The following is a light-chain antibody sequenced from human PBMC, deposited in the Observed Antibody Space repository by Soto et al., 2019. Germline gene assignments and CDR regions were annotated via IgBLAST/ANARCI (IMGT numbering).Light chain of an antibody. J-gene: IGKJ3*01. CDR1: QGFSRW. CDR3: QQSNSFPFT. V-gene: IGKV1-12*01. Sequence: DIQITQSPSSVSASVGDRVTITCLARQGFSRWLAWYQQKPGKAPNLLIYDASSLQSGVPSRFSGSGSGTEFTLTISSLQPEDFATYYCQQSNSFPFTFGPGTKVDVK. CDR2: DAS.